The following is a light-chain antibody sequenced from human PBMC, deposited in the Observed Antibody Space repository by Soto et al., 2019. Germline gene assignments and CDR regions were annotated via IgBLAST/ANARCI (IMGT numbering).Light chain of an antibody. Sequence: EIVLTQSPGTLSLSSGERATLSCRASQSVDSKYLAWYQQKPGQAPRLLISGASNRATGTPDRFSGSGSGTDFTLTITSLEPEDFAVFYCHQYGISPPTFGQGTKVDIK. CDR1: QSVDSKY. CDR3: HQYGISPPT. CDR2: GAS. V-gene: IGKV3-20*01. J-gene: IGKJ1*01.